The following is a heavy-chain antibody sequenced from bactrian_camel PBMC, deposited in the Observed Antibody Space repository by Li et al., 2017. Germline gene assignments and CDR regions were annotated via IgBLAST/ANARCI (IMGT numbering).Heavy chain of an antibody. CDR3: AADSMGYCDTGVWGAFDY. CDR2: IYTDGGWT. CDR1: ESTPRSRC. Sequence: HVQLVESGGGSVQAGGSMRLSCVASESTPRSRCMAWFRQAPGKEREAVAQIYTDGGWTSFAESVKGRFTISQDNEKNMLYLQMNSLKPEDTAMYYCAADSMGYCDTGVWGAFDYWGHGTQVTVS. D-gene: IGHD5*01. J-gene: IGHJ6*01. V-gene: IGHV3S1*01.